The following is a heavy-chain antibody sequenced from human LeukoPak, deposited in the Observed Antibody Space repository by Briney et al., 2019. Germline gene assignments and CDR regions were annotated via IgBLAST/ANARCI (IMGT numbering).Heavy chain of an antibody. CDR3: ARAYSGGGIVVVPAAN. V-gene: IGHV3-48*04. CDR2: ISSSSTTI. D-gene: IGHD2-2*01. Sequence: GGSLRLSCAASGFTFSIYSFNWVRQAPGKGLEWVSYISSSSTTIYYADSVKGRFTISRDDAKNSLYLQMNSLRAEDTAVYYCARAYSGGGIVVVPAANWGQGTLVTVSS. CDR1: GFTFSIYS. J-gene: IGHJ4*02.